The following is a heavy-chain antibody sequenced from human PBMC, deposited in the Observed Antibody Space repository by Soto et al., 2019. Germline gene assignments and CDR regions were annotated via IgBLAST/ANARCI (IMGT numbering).Heavy chain of an antibody. V-gene: IGHV4-4*02. CDR1: GGSMTSRNW. CDR2: AHHSGRT. D-gene: IGHD1-26*01. Sequence: QVQLQESGPGLVKPSGTLSLTCTVSGGSMTSRNWWNWVRQSPGKGLEWIGEAHHSGRTNYNPSLKSRVTLSVDKSKNHFSLKLSSVTAADTAVYYCARSEATGLDYWGQGTLVTVSS. J-gene: IGHJ4*02. CDR3: ARSEATGLDY.